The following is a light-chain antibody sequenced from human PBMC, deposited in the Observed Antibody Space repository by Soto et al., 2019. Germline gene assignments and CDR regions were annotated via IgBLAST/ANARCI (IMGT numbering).Light chain of an antibody. V-gene: IGKV3-20*01. Sequence: EIVLTQSPVTLSLSPGERATLSCRASQSVISSYLAWYQQKPGQAPRLLMYGASSRATGIPDRFSGSGSGTDFTLTISRLEPEDFAVFYCQQYGTLPWTFGQGTKVDIK. J-gene: IGKJ1*01. CDR2: GAS. CDR1: QSVISSY. CDR3: QQYGTLPWT.